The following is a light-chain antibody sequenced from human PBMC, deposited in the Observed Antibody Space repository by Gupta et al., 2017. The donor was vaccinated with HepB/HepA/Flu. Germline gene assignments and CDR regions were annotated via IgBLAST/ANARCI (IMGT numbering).Light chain of an antibody. CDR1: QGIRNE. CDR2: AAS. V-gene: IGKV1-6*01. CDR3: LHDDNYPRT. Sequence: AIQMTQSPSSLPASVGDRVTITCRASQGIRNELAWYQQKPGKAPKLLIYAASTLQSGVPSRFSGSGSATDFTLTINSLQPDDFATYYCLHDDNYPRTFGQGTKVEIK. J-gene: IGKJ1*01.